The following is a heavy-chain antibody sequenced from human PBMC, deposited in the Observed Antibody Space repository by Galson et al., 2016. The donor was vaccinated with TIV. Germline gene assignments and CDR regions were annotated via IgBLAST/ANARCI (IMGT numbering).Heavy chain of an antibody. V-gene: IGHV1-69*01. J-gene: IGHJ6*03. D-gene: IGHD5-18*01. CDR1: GGTFSSYA. CDR3: ARSEYSYCKYYYYYYKDV. CDR2: IIPIFGTA. Sequence: SCKASGGTFSSYAISWVRQAPGQGLEWMGGIIPIFGTANYAQKFQGRVTITADESTSTAYMELGSLRSEDTAVFYWARSEYSYCKYYYYYYKDVWGKGTTVIVSS.